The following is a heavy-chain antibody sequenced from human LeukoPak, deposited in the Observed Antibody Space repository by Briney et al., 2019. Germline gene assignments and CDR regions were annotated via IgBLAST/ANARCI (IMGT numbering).Heavy chain of an antibody. J-gene: IGHJ6*03. CDR3: AKVIASASYYYYMDV. CDR2: ISSSSSTI. Sequence: GGSLRLSCAASGFTFSSYSMNWVRQAPGKGLEWVSYISSSSSTIYYADSVKGRFTISRDNAKNTLYLQMSSLRAEDTAVYYCAKVIASASYYYYMDVWGKGTTVTVSS. V-gene: IGHV3-48*04. CDR1: GFTFSSYS.